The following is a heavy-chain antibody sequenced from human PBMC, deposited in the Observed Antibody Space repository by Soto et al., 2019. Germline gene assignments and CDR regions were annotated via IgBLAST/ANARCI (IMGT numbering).Heavy chain of an antibody. CDR1: GGSFNYYY. V-gene: IGHV4-34*01. Sequence: SETLSLTCVVYGGSFNYYYWNWIRQPPGKGLEWIGQISHSGNTNYNQSLKSRVTISVDKSKNQFSLKLTSVTAADTAVYYCARESSYYDTSGSYDEDYFDDWGRGTQVTVSS. CDR2: ISHSGNT. J-gene: IGHJ4*02. D-gene: IGHD3-22*01. CDR3: ARESSYYDTSGSYDEDYFDD.